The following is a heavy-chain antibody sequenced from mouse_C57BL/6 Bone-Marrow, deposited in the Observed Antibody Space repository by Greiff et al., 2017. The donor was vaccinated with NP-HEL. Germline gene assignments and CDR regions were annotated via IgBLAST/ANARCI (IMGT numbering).Heavy chain of an antibody. Sequence: EVMLVESGGGLVKPGGSLKLSCAASGFTFSDYGMHWVRQAPEKGLEWVAYISSGSSTIYYADTVKGRFTISRDNAKNTLFRQMTSLRSEDTAMYYCADGSSYVAMDYWGQGTSVTVSS. J-gene: IGHJ4*01. CDR1: GFTFSDYG. V-gene: IGHV5-17*01. CDR3: ADGSSYVAMDY. CDR2: ISSGSSTI. D-gene: IGHD1-1*01.